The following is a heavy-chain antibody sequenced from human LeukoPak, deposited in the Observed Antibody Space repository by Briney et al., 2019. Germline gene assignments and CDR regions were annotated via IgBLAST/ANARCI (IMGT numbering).Heavy chain of an antibody. Sequence: GSLRLSCAASGFTFSSYGMHWVRQAPGKGLEWVAVIWYDGSNKYYADSVKGRFTISRDNSKNTLYLQMNSLRAEDTAVYYCAKDKGNYYDSSGYRSFDPWGQGTLVTVSS. D-gene: IGHD3-22*01. CDR1: GFTFSSYG. CDR2: IWYDGSNK. V-gene: IGHV3-30*02. J-gene: IGHJ5*02. CDR3: AKDKGNYYDSSGYRSFDP.